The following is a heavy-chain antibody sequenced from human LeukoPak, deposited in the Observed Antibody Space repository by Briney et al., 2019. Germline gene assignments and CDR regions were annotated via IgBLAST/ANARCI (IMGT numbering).Heavy chain of an antibody. D-gene: IGHD1-26*01. CDR2: IYYSGIT. CDR1: GGSISSSSYY. J-gene: IGHJ4*02. CDR3: ARDKRVGATLFDY. V-gene: IGHV4-39*07. Sequence: PSETLSLTCTVSGGSISSSSYYWGWIRQPPGKGLEWIGSIYYSGITYYNPSLKSRVTISVDTSKNQFSLKLSSVTAADTAVYYCARDKRVGATLFDYWGQGTLVTVSS.